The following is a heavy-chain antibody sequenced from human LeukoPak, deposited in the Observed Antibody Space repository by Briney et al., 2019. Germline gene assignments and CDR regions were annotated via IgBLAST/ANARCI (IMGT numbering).Heavy chain of an antibody. J-gene: IGHJ4*02. CDR2: IYYSGST. D-gene: IGHD1-14*01. Sequence: SETLSLTCTVSSGSISGYYWSWIRQPPGKGLEWIGYIYYSGSTYYNPSLKSRVTISVDTSKNQFSLKLSSVTAADTAVYYCARTTGVGFDYWGQGTLVTVSS. CDR1: SGSISGYY. V-gene: IGHV4-59*08. CDR3: ARTTGVGFDY.